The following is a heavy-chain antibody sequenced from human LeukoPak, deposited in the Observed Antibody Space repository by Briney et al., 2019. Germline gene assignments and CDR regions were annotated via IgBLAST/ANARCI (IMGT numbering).Heavy chain of an antibody. J-gene: IGHJ4*02. CDR3: ARAVPDTTPVNS. D-gene: IGHD2-15*01. CDR2: ISANNGDT. CDR1: GYTFTSYG. V-gene: IGHV1-18*01. Sequence: ASVTETCKASGYTFTSYGIRWVRQAPGQGLEWMGWISANNGDTNYVQKFRGRVTMTTDTSTSPAYMELRSLISDDTAVYYCARAVPDTTPVNSWGQGTLVTVSS.